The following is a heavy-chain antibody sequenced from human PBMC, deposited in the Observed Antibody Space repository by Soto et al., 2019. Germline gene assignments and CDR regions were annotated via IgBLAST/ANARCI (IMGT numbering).Heavy chain of an antibody. CDR3: ARHQGDYVGLDY. CDR1: GGSISSSPYY. D-gene: IGHD4-17*01. Sequence: SETLSLTCTVSGGSISSSPYYWGWIRQSPGKGLEWIASFHYSGSTYYKPSLKSRVTLSVDTSRNQFSLKLTSVTAADTAAYCCARHQGDYVGLDYWGQGTLVTVSS. V-gene: IGHV4-39*01. CDR2: FHYSGST. J-gene: IGHJ4*02.